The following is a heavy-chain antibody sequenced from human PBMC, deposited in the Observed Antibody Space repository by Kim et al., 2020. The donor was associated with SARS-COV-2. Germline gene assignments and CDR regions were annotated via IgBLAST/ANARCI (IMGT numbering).Heavy chain of an antibody. CDR2: MSYSGHT. J-gene: IGHJ6*02. V-gene: IGHV4-39*07. D-gene: IGHD3-22*01. Sequence: SETLSLTCTVSGGSISSGSHHWAWIHQPPGRGLEWIGSMSYSGHTHYNPSLRSRVTLSVDSSRNQVSLKLNSVTAADTAVYYCARDSSMIFVVVAYGMDVWGQGTTVIVSS. CDR1: GGSISSGSHH. CDR3: ARDSSMIFVVVAYGMDV.